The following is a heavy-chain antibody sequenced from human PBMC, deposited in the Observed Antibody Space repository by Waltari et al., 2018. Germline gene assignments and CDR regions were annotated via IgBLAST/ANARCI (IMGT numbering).Heavy chain of an antibody. Sequence: QVQLQESGPGLVKPSETLSLICSVSGVSISSRGYYWNWIRQLPGGGLEWIGNIYHSGNTYLNPSLKSRLSISVDTSKNQFSLKITSVTAADRAIYYCARNFGGNLSFDAWGQGTLVTVSS. CDR1: GVSISSRGYY. CDR2: IYHSGNT. J-gene: IGHJ5*01. V-gene: IGHV4-31*03. CDR3: ARNFGGNLSFDA. D-gene: IGHD2-15*01.